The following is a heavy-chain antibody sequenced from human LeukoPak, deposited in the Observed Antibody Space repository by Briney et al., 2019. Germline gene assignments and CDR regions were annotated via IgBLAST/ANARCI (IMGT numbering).Heavy chain of an antibody. D-gene: IGHD2-15*01. CDR2: INHSGST. V-gene: IGHV4-34*01. J-gene: IGHJ1*01. Sequence: SETLSLTCAVYGGSFSGYYWSWIRQPPGKGLEWIGEINHSGSTNYNPSLKSRVTISVDTSKNQSSLKLSSVTAADTAVYYCARSRYCSGGSRYSGYFQHWGQGTLVTVSS. CDR1: GGSFSGYY. CDR3: ARSRYCSGGSRYSGYFQH.